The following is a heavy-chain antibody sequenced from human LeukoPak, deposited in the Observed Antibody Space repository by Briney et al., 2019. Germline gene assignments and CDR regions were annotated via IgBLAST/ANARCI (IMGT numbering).Heavy chain of an antibody. CDR2: INHSGST. CDR1: GLSITSGYY. Sequence: SETLSLTCTVSGLSITSGYYWGWIRQPPGKGLEWIGEINHSGSTNYNPSLKSRVTISVDTSKNQFSLKLSSVTAADTAVYYCARGRPPFPFGYSYATSGNRAYFDYWGQGTLVTVSS. D-gene: IGHD5-18*01. CDR3: ARGRPPFPFGYSYATSGNRAYFDY. J-gene: IGHJ4*02. V-gene: IGHV4-38-2*02.